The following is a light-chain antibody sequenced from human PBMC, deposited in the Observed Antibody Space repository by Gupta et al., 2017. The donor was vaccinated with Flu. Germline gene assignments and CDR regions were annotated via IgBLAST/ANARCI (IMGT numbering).Light chain of an antibody. CDR1: QSISIY. V-gene: IGKV1-39*01. CDR2: AAP. CDR3: QRSDSTPLCT. Sequence: SSLSASVGDSVTISCRASQSISIYLHWYKQIPGKAPQLLICAAPTWQRGVTWRHSGGGYGKELTLTISRRQREDFAPHYRQRSDSTPLCTFREGTKLDFK. J-gene: IGKJ2*02.